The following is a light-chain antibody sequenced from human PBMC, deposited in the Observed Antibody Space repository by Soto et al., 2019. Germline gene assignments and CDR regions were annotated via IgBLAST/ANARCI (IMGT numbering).Light chain of an antibody. Sequence: EIVMTQSPATLSVSPGERATLSCRASQSVSSNLAWYRQKPGQAPRLLIYGASTRATGIPARFSGSGSGTEFTHTISSLQSEDFAVYYCQQYNNWPPWTFGQGTKVDIK. CDR1: QSVSSN. J-gene: IGKJ1*01. CDR3: QQYNNWPPWT. V-gene: IGKV3-15*01. CDR2: GAS.